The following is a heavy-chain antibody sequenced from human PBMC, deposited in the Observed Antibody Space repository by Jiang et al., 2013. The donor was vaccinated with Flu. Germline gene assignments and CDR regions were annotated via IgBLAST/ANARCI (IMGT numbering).Heavy chain of an antibody. CDR3: AREGGTMVRGVIITPHGWFDP. CDR1: GFTFSSYS. Sequence: EVQLLESGGGLVKPGGSLRLSCAASGFTFSSYSMNWVRQAPGKGLEWVSSISSSSSYIYYADSVKGRFTISRDNAKNSLYLQMNSLRAEDTAVYYCAREGGTMVRGVIITPHGWFDPWGQGTLVTVSS. D-gene: IGHD3-10*01. CDR2: ISSSSSYI. V-gene: IGHV3-21*01. J-gene: IGHJ5*02.